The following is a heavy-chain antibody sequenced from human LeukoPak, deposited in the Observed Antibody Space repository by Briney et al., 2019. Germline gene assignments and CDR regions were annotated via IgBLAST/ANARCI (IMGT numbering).Heavy chain of an antibody. D-gene: IGHD1-26*01. V-gene: IGHV3-53*01. CDR2: IYSGGAT. J-gene: IGHJ4*01. CDR3: ATVSPPTVGSASSSDY. CDR1: GLTFTNNY. Sequence: PGGSRDSPFPPSGLTFTNNYRSWVPQAPGKGLEWIPVIYSGGATYYADSVTSRFTPSRDASQNTPYLRVNSLRAEDTAVYYCATVSPPTVGSASSSDYWGEG.